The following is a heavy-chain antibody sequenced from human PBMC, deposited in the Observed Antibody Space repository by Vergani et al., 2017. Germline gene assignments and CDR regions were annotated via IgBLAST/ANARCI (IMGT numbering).Heavy chain of an antibody. Sequence: EVQLVESGGGLVQPGRSLRLSCAASGFTFDDYAMHWVRQAPGKGLEWVSGISWNSGSIGYADSVKGRFTISRDNAKNSLYLQMNSLRAEDTAVYYCARKYYYDSSGYYSTDYWGQGTLVTVSS. CDR2: ISWNSGSI. J-gene: IGHJ4*02. CDR3: ARKYYYDSSGYYSTDY. CDR1: GFTFDDYA. V-gene: IGHV3-9*01. D-gene: IGHD3-22*01.